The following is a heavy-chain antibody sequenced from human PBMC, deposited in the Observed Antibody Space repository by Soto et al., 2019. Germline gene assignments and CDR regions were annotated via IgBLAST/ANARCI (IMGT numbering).Heavy chain of an antibody. J-gene: IGHJ4*02. CDR2: ISGSGGST. D-gene: IGHD2-15*01. Sequence: EVQLLESAGGLVQPGGSLRLSCAASGFTFSSYAMSWVRQAPGKGLEWVSAISGSGGSTYYADSVKGRFTISRDNSKNTLYLQMNSLRAEDTAVYYCAKDRGLYRSGGSCYHPLDYWGQGTLVTVSS. CDR1: GFTFSSYA. CDR3: AKDRGLYRSGGSCYHPLDY. V-gene: IGHV3-23*01.